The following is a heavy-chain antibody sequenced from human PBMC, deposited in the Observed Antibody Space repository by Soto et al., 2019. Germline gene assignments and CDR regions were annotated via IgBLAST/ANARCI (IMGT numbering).Heavy chain of an antibody. CDR1: GFTFDDYA. J-gene: IGHJ4*02. CDR3: GKDHCSSTSCYFDF. Sequence: GGSLRLSCVASGFTFDDYAMHWVRQAPGKGLEWVSGISWNSGNIGYADSVKGRFTISRDNAKNSLYLQMNSLRAEDTALYYCGKDHCSSTSCYFDFWGQGTPVTSPQ. V-gene: IGHV3-9*01. D-gene: IGHD2-2*01. CDR2: ISWNSGNI.